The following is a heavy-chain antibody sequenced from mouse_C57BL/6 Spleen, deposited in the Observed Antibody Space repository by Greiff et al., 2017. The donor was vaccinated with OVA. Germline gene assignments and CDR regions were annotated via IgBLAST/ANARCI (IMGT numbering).Heavy chain of an antibody. D-gene: IGHD2-4*01. Sequence: QVQLQQPGPELVKRGASVKLSCKASGYTFTSYWMHWVKQRPGQGLEWIGNINPSNGGTNYNEKFKSKATLTVDKSTSTAYMQLSSLTSEDSAVYYCARGGLRRPFDYGGEGTTPTVSS. CDR2: INPSNGGT. CDR3: ARGGLRRPFDY. V-gene: IGHV1-53*01. CDR1: GYTFTSYW. J-gene: IGHJ2*01.